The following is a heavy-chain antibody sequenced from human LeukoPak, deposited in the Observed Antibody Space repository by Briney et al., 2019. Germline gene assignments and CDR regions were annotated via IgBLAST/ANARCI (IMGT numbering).Heavy chain of an antibody. CDR1: GDSVSSNSTA. CDR3: ARGGQGDGYSADEAFDF. Sequence: SQTLSLTCAISGDSVSSNSTACNWIRQSPSRGLEWLVRTYYRSKWYNDYAVSVKSRITINPDTSKNQFSLQLNSVTPEDTAVYYCARGGQGDGYSADEAFDFWGQGTMVTVS. J-gene: IGHJ3*01. CDR2: TYYRSKWYN. V-gene: IGHV6-1*01. D-gene: IGHD5-24*01.